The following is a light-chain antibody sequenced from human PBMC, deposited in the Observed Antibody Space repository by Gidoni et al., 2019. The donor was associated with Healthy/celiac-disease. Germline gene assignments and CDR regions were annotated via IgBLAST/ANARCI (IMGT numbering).Light chain of an antibody. CDR3: QQRSNWPPWT. Sequence: EIVLTQSPATLSLSPGKSATLSCRASQSVSSYLAWYQQKPGQAPRLLIYGASNRATGIPARFSGSGSGTDFTLTISSLEPEDFAVYYCQQRSNWPPWTFGQGTKVEIK. V-gene: IGKV3-11*01. CDR2: GAS. J-gene: IGKJ1*01. CDR1: QSVSSY.